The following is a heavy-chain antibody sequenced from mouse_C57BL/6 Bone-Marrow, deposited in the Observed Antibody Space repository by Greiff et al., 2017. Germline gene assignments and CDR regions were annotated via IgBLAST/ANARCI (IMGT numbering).Heavy chain of an antibody. Sequence: QVQLKQPGAELVRPGSSVKLSCKASGYTFTSYWMHWVKQRPIQGLEWIGNIDPSDSETHYNQKFKDKATLTVDKSSSTAYMQLSSLTSEDSAVYYCARRGGYYSYFDYWGQGTTLTVSS. J-gene: IGHJ2*01. CDR1: GYTFTSYW. V-gene: IGHV1-52*01. CDR2: IDPSDSET. CDR3: ARRGGYYSYFDY. D-gene: IGHD2-12*01.